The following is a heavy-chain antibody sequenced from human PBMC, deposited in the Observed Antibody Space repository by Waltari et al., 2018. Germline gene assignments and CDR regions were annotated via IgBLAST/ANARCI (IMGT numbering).Heavy chain of an antibody. Sequence: EVQLVQSGAEVKKPGESLKISCKASGYRFSSDWIVWVRQMPGTGLEWLGMMYPGDSDTRYSPSFEGHVTISADKFINTAYLMLKSLKTSDTAMYYCAKGGIPNWFDPWGQGTLVTVSS. V-gene: IGHV5-51*01. CDR3: AKGGIPNWFDP. D-gene: IGHD6-25*01. CDR1: GYRFSSDW. CDR2: MYPGDSDT. J-gene: IGHJ5*02.